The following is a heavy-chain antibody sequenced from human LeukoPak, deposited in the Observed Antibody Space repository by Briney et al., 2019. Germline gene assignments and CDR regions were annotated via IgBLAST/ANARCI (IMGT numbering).Heavy chain of an antibody. Sequence: GGSLRLSCAASGFTFSNAWMSWVGQAPGKGRDWVGRIKSKPDGGTTDYAAPVEGRFTISRDDSKNTLYLQMNSLKTEDTAVYYCTTVTLYDSSGYYYVDYFDYWGQGTLVTVSS. V-gene: IGHV3-15*01. D-gene: IGHD3-22*01. CDR2: IKSKPDGGTT. CDR3: TTVTLYDSSGYYYVDYFDY. CDR1: GFTFSNAW. J-gene: IGHJ4*02.